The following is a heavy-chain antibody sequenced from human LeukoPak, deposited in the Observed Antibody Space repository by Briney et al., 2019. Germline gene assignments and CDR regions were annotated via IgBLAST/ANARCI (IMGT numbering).Heavy chain of an antibody. CDR1: GFTFSSYS. V-gene: IGHV3-21*01. CDR2: ISSSSSYI. D-gene: IGHD3-3*01. CDR3: AREYYDFWSGYYTGNYYYYYMDV. J-gene: IGHJ6*03. Sequence: GGSLRLSCAASGFTFSSYSMNWVRQAPGKGLEWVSSISSSSSYIYYADSVKGRFTISRDNAKNSLYLQMNSLRAEDTAVYYCAREYYDFWSGYYTGNYYYYYMDVWGKGTTVTVSS.